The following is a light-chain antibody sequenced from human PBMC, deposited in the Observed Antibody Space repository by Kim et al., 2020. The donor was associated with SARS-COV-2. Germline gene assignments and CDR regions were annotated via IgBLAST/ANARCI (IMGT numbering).Light chain of an antibody. V-gene: IGKV3-20*01. CDR3: QQYGSSPRT. CDR2: NAS. J-gene: IGKJ1*01. CDR1: QSVSSSY. Sequence: SPGESATLSCRASQSVSSSYLAWYQQKPGQAPRLLIYNASNRATGIPDRFSGSGSGTDFTLTISRVEPEDFAVYYCQQYGSSPRTFGQGTKVDIK.